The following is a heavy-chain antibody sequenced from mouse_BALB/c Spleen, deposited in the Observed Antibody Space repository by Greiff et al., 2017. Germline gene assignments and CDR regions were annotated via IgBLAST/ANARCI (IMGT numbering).Heavy chain of an antibody. CDR1: GYTFTSYW. Sequence: QVQLQQSGAELAKPGASVKMSCKASGYTFTSYWMQWVKQRPGQGLEWIGAIYPGDGDTRYTQKFKGKATLTADKSSSTAYMQLSSLASEDSAVYYCASYGNFGGFYAMDYWGQGTSVTVSS. CDR3: ASYGNFGGFYAMDY. CDR2: IYPGDGDT. J-gene: IGHJ4*01. D-gene: IGHD2-1*01. V-gene: IGHV1-87*01.